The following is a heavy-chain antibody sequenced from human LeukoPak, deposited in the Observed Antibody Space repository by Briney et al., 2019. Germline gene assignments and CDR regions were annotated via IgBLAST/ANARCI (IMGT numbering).Heavy chain of an antibody. CDR2: IRYDGGNK. D-gene: IGHD3-10*01. Sequence: GGSLRLSCAASGFTFSSYGMHWVRQAPGKGLEWVAFIRYDGGNKYYADSVKGRFTISRDNSKNTLYLQMNSLRAEDTAVYYCAKVRGGLNYFDYWGQGTLVTVSS. J-gene: IGHJ4*02. CDR1: GFTFSSYG. V-gene: IGHV3-30*02. CDR3: AKVRGGLNYFDY.